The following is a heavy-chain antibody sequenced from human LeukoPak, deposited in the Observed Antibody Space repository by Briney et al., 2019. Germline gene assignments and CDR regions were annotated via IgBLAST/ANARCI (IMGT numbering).Heavy chain of an antibody. V-gene: IGHV1-69*13. CDR3: ARDGPTYYGSVLNWFDP. CDR2: IIPIFGTA. D-gene: IGHD3-10*01. J-gene: IGHJ5*02. Sequence: GASVKVSCKASGGTSSSYAISWVRQAPGQGLEWMGGIIPIFGTANYAQKFQGRVTITADESTSTAYMELSSLRSEDTAVYYCARDGPTYYGSVLNWFDPWGQGTLVTVSS. CDR1: GGTSSSYA.